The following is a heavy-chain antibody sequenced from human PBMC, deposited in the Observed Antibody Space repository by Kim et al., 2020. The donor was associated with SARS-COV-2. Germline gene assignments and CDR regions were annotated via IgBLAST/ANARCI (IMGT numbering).Heavy chain of an antibody. J-gene: IGHJ6*02. CDR1: GFTFSSYW. CDR2: IKQDGSEK. D-gene: IGHD5-18*01. CDR3: ARCTDTAMHYYYYGMDV. Sequence: GGSLRLSCAASGFTFSSYWMSWVCQAPGKGLDWVANIKQDGSEKYYVDSVKGRFTISRDNAKNSLYLQMNSLTAEDTAVDYCARCTDTAMHYYYYGMDVWGQGTTVTVSS. V-gene: IGHV3-7*03.